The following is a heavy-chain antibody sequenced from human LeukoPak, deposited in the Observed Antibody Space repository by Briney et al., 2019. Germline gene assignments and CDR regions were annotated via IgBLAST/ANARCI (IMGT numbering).Heavy chain of an antibody. CDR2: INHSGST. CDR3: ARFQADDAFDI. CDR1: GGSFSGYY. V-gene: IGHV4-34*01. D-gene: IGHD6-19*01. Sequence: SETLSLTCAVYGGSFSGYYWSWIRQPPGKGLEWIGEINHSGSTNYNPSLKSRVTISVDTSKNQFSLKLSSVAAADTAVYYCARFQADDAFDIWGQGTMVTVSS. J-gene: IGHJ3*02.